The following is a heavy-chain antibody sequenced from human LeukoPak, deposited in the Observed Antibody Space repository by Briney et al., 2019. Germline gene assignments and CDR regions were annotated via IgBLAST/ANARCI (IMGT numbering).Heavy chain of an antibody. CDR2: ISSSSSYI. D-gene: IGHD5-24*01. V-gene: IGHV3-21*01. Sequence: GGSLRLSCAASGFTFDDYAMHWVRQAPGKGLEWVSSISSSSSYIYYADSVKGRFTISRDNAKNSLYLQMNSLRAEDTAVYYCARGQGDGSIPLGMDVWGQGTTVTVSS. CDR1: GFTFDDYA. CDR3: ARGQGDGSIPLGMDV. J-gene: IGHJ6*02.